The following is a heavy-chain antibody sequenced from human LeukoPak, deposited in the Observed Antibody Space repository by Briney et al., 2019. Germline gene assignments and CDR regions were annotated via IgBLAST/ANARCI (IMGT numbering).Heavy chain of an antibody. D-gene: IGHD1-1*01. J-gene: IGHJ4*02. Sequence: GRSLRLSCAASGFTFDDYAMHWVRQAPGKGLEWVSGVSWNSGSVGYADSVKGRFTISRDNAKNSRYLQMNSLRAEDTALYHCAKDVGRLERNPDYWGQGTLVTVSS. V-gene: IGHV3-9*01. CDR1: GFTFDDYA. CDR2: VSWNSGSV. CDR3: AKDVGRLERNPDY.